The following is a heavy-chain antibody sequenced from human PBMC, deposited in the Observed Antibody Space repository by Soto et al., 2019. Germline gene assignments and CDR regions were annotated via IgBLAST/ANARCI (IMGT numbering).Heavy chain of an antibody. D-gene: IGHD1-1*01. J-gene: IGHJ2*01. CDR1: GGSISSGDYY. V-gene: IGHV4-31*03. Sequence: QVQLQESGPGLVKPSQTLSLTCTVSGGSISSGDYYWTWIRQHPGRGLEWIGYIYYSGSTYYNPSLQRRVTIAVDTSKHQISLKLRSVTAADTAVYYGARAAPNAAPDDDGAPLDLWGRGTLVTVSS. CDR2: IYYSGST. CDR3: ARAAPNAAPDDDGAPLDL.